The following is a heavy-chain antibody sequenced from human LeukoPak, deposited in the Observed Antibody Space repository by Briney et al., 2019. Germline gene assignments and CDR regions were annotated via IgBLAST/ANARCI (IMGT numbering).Heavy chain of an antibody. CDR1: GFTFSSYA. D-gene: IGHD7-27*01. V-gene: IGHV3-23*01. CDR2: SGGTSGST. Sequence: GGSLRLSCAASGFTFSSYAMSWVRQAPGKGLEWVSGSGGTSGSTFDADSVKGRFTISRDNSKNTLYLQMNSLRAEDTAVYYCARVPNWGLYYYYYMDVWGKGTTVTVSS. J-gene: IGHJ6*03. CDR3: ARVPNWGLYYYYYMDV.